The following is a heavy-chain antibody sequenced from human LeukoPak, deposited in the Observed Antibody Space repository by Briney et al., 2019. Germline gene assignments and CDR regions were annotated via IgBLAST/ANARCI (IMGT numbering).Heavy chain of an antibody. CDR3: WLWFGELADFDY. J-gene: IGHJ4*02. D-gene: IGHD3-10*01. V-gene: IGHV4-39*07. Sequence: PSETLSLTCTVSGGSISSSSYYWGWIRQPPGKGLEWIGSIYYSGSTYYNPSLKSRVTISVDTSKNQFSLKLSSVTAADTAVYYCWLWFGELADFDYWGQGTLVTVSS. CDR2: IYYSGST. CDR1: GGSISSSSYY.